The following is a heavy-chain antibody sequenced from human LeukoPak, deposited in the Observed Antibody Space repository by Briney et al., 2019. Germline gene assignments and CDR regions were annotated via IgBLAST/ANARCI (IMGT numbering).Heavy chain of an antibody. V-gene: IGHV3-11*01. J-gene: IGHJ5*02. D-gene: IGHD3-9*01. Sequence: PGGSLRLSCAASGFTFSDYYMSWIRQAPGKGLEWVSCISSSGSTIYYADSVKGRFTISRDNAKNSLYLQMNSLRAEDTAVYYCARHYYDILTGYYSDSVWFDPWGQGTLVTVSS. CDR3: ARHYYDILTGYYSDSVWFDP. CDR2: ISSSGSTI. CDR1: GFTFSDYY.